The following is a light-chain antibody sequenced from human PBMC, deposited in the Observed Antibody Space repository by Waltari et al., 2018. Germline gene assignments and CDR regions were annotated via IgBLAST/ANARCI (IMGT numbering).Light chain of an antibody. V-gene: IGLV1-40*01. CDR2: CNN. CDR1: NSNIGTRYD. Sequence: QSVLTQPPSVSGAPGQRVTIPCTGGNSNIGTRYDVHWYQQFQGTAPKLLIDCNNDGPSGGPDRFSGSKCGTSASLAITGLQAEDEAVYYCQSYDSTQKTAYVFGTGTKVTVL. J-gene: IGLJ1*01. CDR3: QSYDSTQKTAYV.